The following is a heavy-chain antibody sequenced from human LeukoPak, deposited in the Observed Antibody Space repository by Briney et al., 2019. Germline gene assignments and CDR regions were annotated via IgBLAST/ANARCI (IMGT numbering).Heavy chain of an antibody. J-gene: IGHJ4*02. CDR2: IYHSGST. CDR1: GFTFINYA. Sequence: PGGSLRLSCAASGFTFINYAMHWVRQAPGKGLEWIGEIYHSGSTNYNPSLKSRVTISVDKSKNQFSLKLSSVTAADTAVYYCASLGMEDRIWYCSGGSCTLDYWGQGTLVTVSS. V-gene: IGHV4-4*02. CDR3: ASLGMEDRIWYCSGGSCTLDY. D-gene: IGHD2-15*01.